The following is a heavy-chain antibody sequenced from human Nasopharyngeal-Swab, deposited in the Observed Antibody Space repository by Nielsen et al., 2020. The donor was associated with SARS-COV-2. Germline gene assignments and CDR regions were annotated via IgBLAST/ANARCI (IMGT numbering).Heavy chain of an antibody. J-gene: IGHJ5*02. CDR1: GFTFSSYG. Sequence: GESLKISCAASGFTFSSYGMHWVRQAPGKGLEWVAVIWYDGSNKYYADSVKGRFTISRDNSKNTLYLQMNSLRAEDTAVYYCARDPGRYCSGGSCPGWFDPWDQGTLVTVSS. CDR3: ARDPGRYCSGGSCPGWFDP. CDR2: IWYDGSNK. D-gene: IGHD2-15*01. V-gene: IGHV3-33*01.